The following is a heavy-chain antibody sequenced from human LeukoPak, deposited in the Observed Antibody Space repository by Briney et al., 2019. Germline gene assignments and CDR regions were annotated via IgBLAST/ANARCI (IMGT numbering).Heavy chain of an antibody. D-gene: IGHD3-10*01. J-gene: IGHJ6*02. Sequence: GGSLRLSCAASGFTFSSYAMSWVRQAPGRGLEWVGRIQSKTDGGTTEYAAPVKGRFTISRDDSTNTLYLQMNSLKTEDTGVYYCAAGGRVWGQGTTVTVSS. V-gene: IGHV3-15*01. CDR3: AAGGRV. CDR1: GFTFSSYA. CDR2: IQSKTDGGTT.